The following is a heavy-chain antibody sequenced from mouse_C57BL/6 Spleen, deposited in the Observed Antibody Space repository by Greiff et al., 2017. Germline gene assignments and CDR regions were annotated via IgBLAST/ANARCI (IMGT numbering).Heavy chain of an antibody. D-gene: IGHD1-1*01. CDR2: ISYDGSN. CDR3: ARAYYYGSTPYFDV. V-gene: IGHV3-6*01. J-gene: IGHJ1*03. CDR1: GYSITSGYY. Sequence: DVQLQESGPGLVKPSQSLSLTCSVTGYSITSGYYWNWIRQFPGNKLEWMGYISYDGSNNYNPSLKNRISITRDTSKNQFFLKLNSVTTEDTATYYCARAYYYGSTPYFDVWGTGTTVTVSS.